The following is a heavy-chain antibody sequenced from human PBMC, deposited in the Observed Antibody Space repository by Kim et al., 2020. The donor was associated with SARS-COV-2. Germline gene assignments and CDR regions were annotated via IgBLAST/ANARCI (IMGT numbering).Heavy chain of an antibody. CDR1: GFDFNLYS. Sequence: GGSLRLSCVVSGFDFNLYSVNWVRQAPGKGLEWVSYIDRSGSNIYYGDSVRGRFTISRDNAKNSVYLQMNSLRAEDTAVYYCARVIRPKQFCSSARCTYFHYGMDVWGQGTTLSVSS. CDR3: ARVIRPKQFCSSARCTYFHYGMDV. D-gene: IGHD2-2*01. CDR2: IDRSGSNI. J-gene: IGHJ6*02. V-gene: IGHV3-21*05.